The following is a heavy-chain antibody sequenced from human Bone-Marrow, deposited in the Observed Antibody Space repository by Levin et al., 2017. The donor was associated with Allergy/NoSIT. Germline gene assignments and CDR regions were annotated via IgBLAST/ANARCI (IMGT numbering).Heavy chain of an antibody. J-gene: IGHJ4*02. CDR1: GFIFNSSA. D-gene: IGHD6-13*01. CDR2: ISGDGGST. V-gene: IGHV3-23*01. CDR3: AKSRRQYSSSWYILDY. Sequence: LSLTCAASGFIFNSSAISWVRQAPGKGLEWVSAISGDGGSTNYADSVKGRFTISKDNSENILYLQMNSLRAEDTAVYYCAKSRRQYSSSWYILDYWGQGTLVAVSS.